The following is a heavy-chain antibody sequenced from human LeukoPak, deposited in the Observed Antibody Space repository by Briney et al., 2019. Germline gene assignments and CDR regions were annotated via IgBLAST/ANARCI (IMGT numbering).Heavy chain of an antibody. V-gene: IGHV3-33*01. CDR2: FWYDGTDA. J-gene: IGHJ3*02. CDR3: ARDGFTTSHAFDI. CDR1: GFTVSTYG. Sequence: GGSLRLSCAASGFTVSTYGMHWIRQAPGRGREWVAFFWYDGTDAFYGDSVKGRFTITRDNSQNTLYLQMNSLRVEDTAVYYCARDGFTTSHAFDIWGQGTTVTVSP. D-gene: IGHD1-14*01.